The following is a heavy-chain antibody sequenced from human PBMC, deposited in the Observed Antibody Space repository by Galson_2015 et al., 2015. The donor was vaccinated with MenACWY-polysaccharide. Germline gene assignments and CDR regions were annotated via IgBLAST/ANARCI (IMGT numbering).Heavy chain of an antibody. D-gene: IGHD3-22*01. CDR1: GFSLTTSGVC. Sequence: PALVKPTQTLRLTCTFSGFSLTTSGVCVGWIRPPLGKALEWLALISWDDVEKYGTSVRRRVSISKDTSKNQVVLTMTNVDPMDTATYYRGRMQGLKVVSPYFDYWGQGMLVTVSP. CDR2: ISWDDVE. V-gene: IGHV2-70*01. CDR3: GRMQGLKVVSPYFDY. J-gene: IGHJ4*02.